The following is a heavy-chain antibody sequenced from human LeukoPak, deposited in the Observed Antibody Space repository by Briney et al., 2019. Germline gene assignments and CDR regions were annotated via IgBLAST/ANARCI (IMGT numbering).Heavy chain of an antibody. D-gene: IGHD6-6*01. CDR3: ASPRRIAARPLYYYYMDV. Sequence: SVKVSCKASGGTFSSYTISWVRQAPGQGLEWMGGIIPIFGTANYAQKFQGRVTITADESTSTAYMELSSLRSEDTAVYYCASPRRIAARPLYYYYMDVWGKGTTVTVSS. CDR2: IIPIFGTA. J-gene: IGHJ6*03. CDR1: GGTFSSYT. V-gene: IGHV1-69*01.